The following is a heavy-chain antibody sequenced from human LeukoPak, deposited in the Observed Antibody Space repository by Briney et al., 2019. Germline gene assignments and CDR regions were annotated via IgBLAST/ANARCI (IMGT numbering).Heavy chain of an antibody. J-gene: IGHJ5*02. CDR3: ARYYDFRSGYSWFDP. V-gene: IGHV1-2*02. CDR2: INPNSGGT. CDR1: GYTFTVYY. Sequence: GASVKVSCKASGYTFTVYYMHWVRQAPGQGLEWMGWINPNSGGTNYAQKFQGRVTMTRDTSISTAYMELSRLRSDDTAVYYCARYYDFRSGYSWFDPWGQGTLVTVSS. D-gene: IGHD3-3*01.